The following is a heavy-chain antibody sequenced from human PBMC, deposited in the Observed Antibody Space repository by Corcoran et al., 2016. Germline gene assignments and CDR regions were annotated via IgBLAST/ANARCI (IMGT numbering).Heavy chain of an antibody. CDR1: GGSFSGYY. CDR3: ARGASRSSTSWRWRYGMDV. J-gene: IGHJ6*02. V-gene: IGHV4-34*01. CDR2: INHSGST. D-gene: IGHD2-2*01. Sequence: QVQLQQWGAGLLKPSETLSLTCAVYGGSFSGYYWSWIRQPPGKGLEWIGEINHSGSTNYNPSLKSRVTISVETSKNQFSLKLSSVTAADTAVYDCARGASRSSTSWRWRYGMDVWGQGTTVTVSS.